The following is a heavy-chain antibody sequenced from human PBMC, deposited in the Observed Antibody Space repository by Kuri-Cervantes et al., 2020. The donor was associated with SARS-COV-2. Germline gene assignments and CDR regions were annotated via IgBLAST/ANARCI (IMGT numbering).Heavy chain of an antibody. CDR3: SRDQVSAAGTANY. CDR2: TSSSDSTT. CDR1: GFTFRDYY. Sequence: GGSLRLSCVASGFTFRDYYMSWIRQAPGKGLEWISYTSSSDSTTYYADSVKGRFTVSRDNAKRTLFLQMYSLRVDDTAVYYCSRDQVSAAGTANYWGQGALVTVSS. D-gene: IGHD6-13*01. V-gene: IGHV3-11*01. J-gene: IGHJ4*02.